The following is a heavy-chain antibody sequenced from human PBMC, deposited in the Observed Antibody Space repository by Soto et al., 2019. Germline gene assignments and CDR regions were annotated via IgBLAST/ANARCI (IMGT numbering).Heavy chain of an antibody. CDR3: AILSIAAAGDPSGYYYYGMDV. J-gene: IGHJ6*02. Sequence: GGSLRLSCAASGFTFSSYAISWVRQAPGKGLEWVSAISGSGGSTYYADSVKGRFTISRDNSKNTLYLQMNSLRAEDRAVYYCAILSIAAAGDPSGYYYYGMDVWGQGTTVTVSS. CDR1: GFTFSSYA. V-gene: IGHV3-23*01. CDR2: ISGSGGST. D-gene: IGHD6-13*01.